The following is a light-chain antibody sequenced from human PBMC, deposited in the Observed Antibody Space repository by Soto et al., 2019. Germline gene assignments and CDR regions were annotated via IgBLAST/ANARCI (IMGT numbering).Light chain of an antibody. Sequence: DIQMPQSPSSVSASVGDRVTITCRSSQGLSSCLAWYQQKPGKAPKLLSYSGSSSPSGVSSRFSGSGDETDFTPAISSLQPEDCANYYCEQANSFPITFGQGKRLEIK. CDR3: EQANSFPIT. J-gene: IGKJ5*01. CDR1: QGLSSC. V-gene: IGKV1-12*01. CDR2: SGS.